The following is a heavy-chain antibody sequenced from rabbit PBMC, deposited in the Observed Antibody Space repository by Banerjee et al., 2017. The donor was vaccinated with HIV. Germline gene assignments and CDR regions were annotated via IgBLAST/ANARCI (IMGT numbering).Heavy chain of an antibody. J-gene: IGHJ4*01. CDR1: GFSFSNNYW. CDR2: IYTGSSGST. Sequence: QEQLEESGGDLVKPEGSLTLTCTASGFSFSNNYWMCWVRQAPGKGLEWIACIYTGSSGSTYYASWAKGRFTISKTSSTTVTLQMTSLTAADTATYFCARGYTGYAGGGYDTELYYFNLWGPGTLVTVS. CDR3: ARGYTGYAGGGYDTELYYFNL. V-gene: IGHV1S45*01. D-gene: IGHD8-1*01.